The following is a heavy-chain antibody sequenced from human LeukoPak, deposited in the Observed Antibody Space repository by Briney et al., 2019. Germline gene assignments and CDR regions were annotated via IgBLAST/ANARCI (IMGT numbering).Heavy chain of an antibody. D-gene: IGHD2-2*01. J-gene: IGHJ3*02. CDR3: ASSYCSSTSCSHHAFDI. V-gene: IGHV3-30*03. CDR1: GFTFSSYG. Sequence: GGSLRLSCAASGFTFSSYGMHWVRQAPGKGLEWVAVISYDGSNKYYADSVKGRFTISRDNSKNTLYLQMNSLRAEDTAVYYCASSYCSSTSCSHHAFDIWGQGTMVTVSS. CDR2: ISYDGSNK.